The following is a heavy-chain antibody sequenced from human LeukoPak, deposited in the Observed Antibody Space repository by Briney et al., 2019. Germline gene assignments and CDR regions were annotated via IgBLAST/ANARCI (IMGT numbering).Heavy chain of an antibody. Sequence: SETLSLTCAVYGGSFSGYYWSWIRQPPGKGLEWIGEINHSGSTNYNPSLKSRVTISVDTSKNQFSLKLSSVTAADTAVYYCARGIYYYGSGSYHNWFDPWGQGTLVTVSS. CDR1: GGSFSGYY. D-gene: IGHD3-10*01. J-gene: IGHJ5*02. V-gene: IGHV4-34*01. CDR2: INHSGST. CDR3: ARGIYYYGSGSYHNWFDP.